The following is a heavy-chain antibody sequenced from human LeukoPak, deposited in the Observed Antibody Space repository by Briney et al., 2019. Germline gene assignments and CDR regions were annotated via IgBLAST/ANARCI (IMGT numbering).Heavy chain of an antibody. V-gene: IGHV4-39*01. D-gene: IGHD2-2*01. Sequence: SETLSLTCTVSGGSISSSSYYWGWIRQPPGKGLEWIGSIYYSGSTYYNPSLKSRVTISVDTSKNQFSLKLSSVTAADTAVYYCARHIVVVPAAYLDYWGQGTLVTVSS. CDR3: ARHIVVVPAAYLDY. J-gene: IGHJ4*02. CDR2: IYYSGST. CDR1: GGSISSSSYY.